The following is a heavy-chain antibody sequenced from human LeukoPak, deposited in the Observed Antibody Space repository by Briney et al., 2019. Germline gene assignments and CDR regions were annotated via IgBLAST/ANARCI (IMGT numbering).Heavy chain of an antibody. CDR3: ARNPSNNGFDI. Sequence: GESLKISCQGSGYNFTTYWIGWVRQMPGKGLEWMGVIYPGDSDTRHSPSFQGQVSMSADKSISTAYLQWASLKASDSAMYYCARNPSNNGFDIWGQGTMVTVSS. CDR1: GYNFTTYW. J-gene: IGHJ3*02. CDR2: IYPGDSDT. D-gene: IGHD2/OR15-2a*01. V-gene: IGHV5-51*01.